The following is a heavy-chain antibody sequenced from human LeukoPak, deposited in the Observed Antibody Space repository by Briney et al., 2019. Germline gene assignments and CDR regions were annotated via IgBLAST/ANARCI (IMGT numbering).Heavy chain of an antibody. V-gene: IGHV3-15*01. CDR1: GFTFSNAW. CDR2: IKSKTDGGTT. Sequence: GGSLRLSCAASGFTFSNAWMSWVRQAPGKGLEWVGRIKSKTDGGTTDYAAPVKGRFTISRDDSKNTLYLQMNSLKTEDTAVYYCTTDGGGIAAAGTVDYWGQGTLVTVSS. CDR3: TTDGGGIAAAGTVDY. J-gene: IGHJ4*02. D-gene: IGHD6-13*01.